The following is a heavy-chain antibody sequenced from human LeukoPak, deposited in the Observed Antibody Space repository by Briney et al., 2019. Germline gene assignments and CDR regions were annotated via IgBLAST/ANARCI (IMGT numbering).Heavy chain of an antibody. Sequence: SETLSLTCTVSGGSISNYYWSWIRQPPGKGLEWIGYIYYSGITNYNPSLKSRVTLSVDTSNNQFSLKLSSVTAADTAMYYCARTRGYGAYCGGDCYPFDYWGQGTLVTVSS. CDR2: IYYSGIT. CDR1: GGSISNYY. J-gene: IGHJ4*02. CDR3: ARTRGYGAYCGGDCYPFDY. V-gene: IGHV4-59*01. D-gene: IGHD2-21*02.